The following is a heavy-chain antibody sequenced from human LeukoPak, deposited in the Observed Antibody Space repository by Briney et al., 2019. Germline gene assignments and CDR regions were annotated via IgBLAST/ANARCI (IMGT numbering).Heavy chain of an antibody. CDR2: IRYDGSNK. CDR3: ARDSIGRRQVDYGMDV. D-gene: IGHD1-26*01. CDR1: GFTLSSYG. Sequence: PGGSLRLSCAASGFTLSSYGMHWVRQAPGKGLEWVAFIRYDGSNKYYADSVKGRFTISRDNSKNTLYLQMNSLRAEDTAVYYCARDSIGRRQVDYGMDVWGQGTTVTVSS. J-gene: IGHJ6*02. V-gene: IGHV3-30*02.